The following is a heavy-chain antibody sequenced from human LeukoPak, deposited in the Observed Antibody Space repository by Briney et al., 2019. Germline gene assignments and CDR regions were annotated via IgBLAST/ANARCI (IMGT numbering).Heavy chain of an antibody. CDR1: GFTFSSYA. Sequence: PGGSLRLSCAASGFTFSSYAMSWVRQAPGKGLEWVSAISGSGGSTYYADSVKGRFTISRDNSKNTLYLQMNSLRAEDTAVYYCAKGHFGDWLPPYYFDYWGQGTLVTVSS. D-gene: IGHD3-9*01. J-gene: IGHJ4*02. CDR2: ISGSGGST. V-gene: IGHV3-23*01. CDR3: AKGHFGDWLPPYYFDY.